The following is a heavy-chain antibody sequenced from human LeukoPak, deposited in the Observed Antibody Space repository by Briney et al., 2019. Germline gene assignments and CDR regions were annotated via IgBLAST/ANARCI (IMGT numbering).Heavy chain of an antibody. CDR1: GFTFSSYA. CDR2: ISGSGGST. Sequence: GGSLRLSCAASGFTFSSYAMSWVRHAPGKGLEWVSAISGSGGSTYSADSVKGRFTISRDNSKNTLYLQMSSLRAEDTAVYYCAKTGYSSSWSNNWFDPWGQGTLVTVSS. J-gene: IGHJ5*02. CDR3: AKTGYSSSWSNNWFDP. D-gene: IGHD6-13*01. V-gene: IGHV3-23*01.